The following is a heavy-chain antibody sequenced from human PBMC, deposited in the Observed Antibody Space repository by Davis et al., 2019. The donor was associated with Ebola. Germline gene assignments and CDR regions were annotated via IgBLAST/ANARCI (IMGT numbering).Heavy chain of an antibody. J-gene: IGHJ4*02. CDR2: INHSGST. CDR1: GGSFSAYY. CDR3: ARGRYSGYDFGY. D-gene: IGHD5-12*01. V-gene: IGHV4-34*01. Sequence: SEPLSPTCAVHGGSFSAYYWSWIRQPPGKGLEWIGEINHSGSTNYNPSLKSRVTISVDTSKNQFSLKLSSVTAADTAVYYCARGRYSGYDFGYWGQGTLVTVSS.